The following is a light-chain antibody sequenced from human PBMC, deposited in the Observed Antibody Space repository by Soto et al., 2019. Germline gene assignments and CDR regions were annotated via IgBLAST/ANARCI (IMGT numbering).Light chain of an antibody. CDR2: DVR. CDR3: TSYTSSSTLYV. J-gene: IGLJ1*01. CDR1: SSDVGGYNY. Sequence: QSVLTQPASVSGSPGQSITISCTGTSSDVGGYNYVSWYQQHPGKAPKLMIYDVRNRASGASNRFSGSKSGNTASLTISGLQAEDEADYYCTSYTSSSTLYVFGIGTKVTVL. V-gene: IGLV2-14*01.